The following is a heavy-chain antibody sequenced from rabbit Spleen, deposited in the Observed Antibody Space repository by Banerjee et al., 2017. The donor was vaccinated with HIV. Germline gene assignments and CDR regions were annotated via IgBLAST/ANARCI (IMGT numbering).Heavy chain of an antibody. CDR3: ARDSATSFSSYGMDL. V-gene: IGHV1S40*01. D-gene: IGHD1-1*01. J-gene: IGHJ6*01. Sequence: QSLEESGGDLVKPGASLTLTCTASGFYFSYSDYMCWVRQPPGKGPEWIACIGAGVSYTTYYATWAKGRFTISKTSSTTVTLQMTSLTAADTATYFCARDSATSFSSYGMDLWGPGTLVTVS. CDR2: IGAGVSYTT. CDR1: GFYFSYSDY.